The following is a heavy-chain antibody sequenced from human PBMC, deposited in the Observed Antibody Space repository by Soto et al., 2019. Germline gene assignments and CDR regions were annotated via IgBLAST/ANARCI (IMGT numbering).Heavy chain of an antibody. CDR1: GGSFIGHS. Sequence: ETLSLTCAVYGGSFIGHSWAGSRQSPGKGLEWIGDINHSGRVNYSPSLKSRVTISLDTSKNQFSLTLSAVTAADTAMYYCSTRAYDTNGYYRFDPWGQGTLVTVSS. CDR3: STRAYDTNGYYRFDP. D-gene: IGHD3-22*01. V-gene: IGHV4-34*01. CDR2: INHSGRV. J-gene: IGHJ5*01.